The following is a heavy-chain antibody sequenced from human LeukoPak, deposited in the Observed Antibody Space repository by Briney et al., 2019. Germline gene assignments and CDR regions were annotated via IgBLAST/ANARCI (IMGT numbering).Heavy chain of an antibody. CDR2: LYFSGNP. J-gene: IGHJ4*02. V-gene: IGHV4-39*01. CDR1: GASVSSSDYY. D-gene: IGHD6-19*01. Sequence: PSETLSLTCTVSGASVSSSDYYWGWIRQPPGMRLGWIGNLYFSGNPYYNPSLNSRVTISVDTSKNQFSLKMRSVTAADTAVYYCARLGSGYPTPDYWGQGTLVTVSS. CDR3: ARLGSGYPTPDY.